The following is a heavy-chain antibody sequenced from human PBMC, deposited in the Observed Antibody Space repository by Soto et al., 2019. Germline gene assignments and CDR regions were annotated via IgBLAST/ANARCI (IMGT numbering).Heavy chain of an antibody. J-gene: IGHJ4*02. CDR3: VAGSGWLPDY. D-gene: IGHD6-19*01. CDR2: IKQDGSEK. V-gene: IGHV3-7*01. Sequence: EVELVESGGALVQPGGSLRLSCAASGLTLSNYWMNWVRQAPVKGLEWVAIIKQDGSEKLYVDSVRGRFTISRDNAKNSVFLQMDSLRVEDTAVYYCVAGSGWLPDYWCRGTLVTVTS. CDR1: GLTLSNYW.